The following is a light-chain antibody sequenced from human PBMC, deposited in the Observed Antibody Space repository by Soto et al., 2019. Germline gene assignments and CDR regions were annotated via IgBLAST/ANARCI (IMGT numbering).Light chain of an antibody. J-gene: IGLJ1*01. CDR2: EVT. CDR3: SSYTSSSSLV. V-gene: IGLV2-14*01. CDR1: SSDVGGYNY. Sequence: QSALTQPASVSGSPGQSITISCTGTSSDVGGYNYVSWYQQHPGKAPKLLIYEVTNRPSGVSDRFSGSKSGNTASLTISGLLTEDETDYYCSSYTSSSSLVFGTGTQLTVL.